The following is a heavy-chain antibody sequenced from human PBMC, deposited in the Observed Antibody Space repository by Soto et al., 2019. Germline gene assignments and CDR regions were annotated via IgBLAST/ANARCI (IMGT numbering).Heavy chain of an antibody. CDR1: GYTFTSYG. J-gene: IGHJ5*02. CDR3: ARVNYDILTGYFFWFDP. V-gene: IGHV1-18*01. CDR2: ISAYNGNT. Sequence: QVQLVQSGAEVKKPGASVKVSCKASGYTFTSYGIGWVRQAPGQGLEWMGWISAYNGNTNYAQKLQGRVTMTTDTSTSTAYMELRSLRSDDSAVYYCARVNYDILTGYFFWFDPWGQGTLVTVSS. D-gene: IGHD3-9*01.